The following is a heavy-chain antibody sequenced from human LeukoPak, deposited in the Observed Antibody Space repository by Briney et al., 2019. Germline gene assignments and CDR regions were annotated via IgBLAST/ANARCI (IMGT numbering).Heavy chain of an antibody. CDR3: ARAHMIVAPGAFDI. CDR2: IYYSGST. Sequence: SETLSLTCTVSGGSISSYYWSWIRQPPGKGLEWIGYIYYSGSTNYNPSLKSRVTISVDTSKNQFSLKLSSVTAADTAVYYCARAHMIVAPGAFDIWGQGTMVTVSS. CDR1: GGSISSYY. J-gene: IGHJ3*02. D-gene: IGHD3-22*01. V-gene: IGHV4-59*01.